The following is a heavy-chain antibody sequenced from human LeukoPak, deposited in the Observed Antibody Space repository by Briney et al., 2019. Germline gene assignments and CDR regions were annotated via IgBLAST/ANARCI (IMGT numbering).Heavy chain of an antibody. CDR1: GVSITTYY. CDR2: ISYSGST. Sequence: SESLSLTCTVSGVSITTYYWSWIRQPPGKGLEWLGYISYSGSTNYNPSLKSRVTISVDTSKNQFSLKLSSVTAADTAVYYCASSDSSGWVRYFDYWGQGTLVTVSS. V-gene: IGHV4-59*01. CDR3: ASSDSSGWVRYFDY. J-gene: IGHJ4*02. D-gene: IGHD6-19*01.